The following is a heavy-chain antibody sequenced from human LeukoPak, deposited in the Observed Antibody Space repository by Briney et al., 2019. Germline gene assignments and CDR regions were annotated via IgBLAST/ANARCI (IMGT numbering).Heavy chain of an antibody. J-gene: IGHJ6*03. V-gene: IGHV4-39*07. D-gene: IGHD3-10*01. CDR1: GGSISSYY. CDR3: ARCRPSSGSYPYYYYYYMDV. Sequence: SETLSLTCTVSGGSISSYYWSWIRQPPGKGLEWIGSNYYSGSTYYNPSLKSRVTISVDTSKNQFSLKLSSVTAADTAVYYCARCRPSSGSYPYYYYYYMDVWGKGTTVTVSS. CDR2: NYYSGST.